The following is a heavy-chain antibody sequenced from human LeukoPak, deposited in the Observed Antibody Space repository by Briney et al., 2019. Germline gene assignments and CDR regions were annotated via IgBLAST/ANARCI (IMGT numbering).Heavy chain of an antibody. V-gene: IGHV1-18*01. CDR3: ARDHRFGEFPDY. D-gene: IGHD3-10*01. CDR1: GYTFTSYG. CDR2: SSPGNGGT. Sequence: ASVKVSCKSSGYTFTSYGISWVRQAPGQGLDWMGWSSPGNGGTNYAQRLQDRVTMTTDTSTSTAYMELRRLTSDDTAVYYCARDHRFGEFPDYWGQGTLVTVSS. J-gene: IGHJ4*02.